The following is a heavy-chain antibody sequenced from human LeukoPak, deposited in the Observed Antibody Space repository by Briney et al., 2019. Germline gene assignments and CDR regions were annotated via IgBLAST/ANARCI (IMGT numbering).Heavy chain of an antibody. CDR2: IYYSGST. J-gene: IGHJ2*01. V-gene: IGHV4-59*01. Sequence: SETLSLTCTVSGGSISSYYWSWIRQPPGKGLEWIGYIYYSGSTNYNPSLKSRVTISVDTSKNQFSLKLSSVTAADTAVYYCARVPGAGWYFDLWGRGTLVTVSS. D-gene: IGHD2-2*01. CDR3: ARVPGAGWYFDL. CDR1: GGSISSYY.